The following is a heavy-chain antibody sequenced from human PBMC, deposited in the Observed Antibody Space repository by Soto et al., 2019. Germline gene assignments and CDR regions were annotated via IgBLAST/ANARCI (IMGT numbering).Heavy chain of an antibody. CDR1: GGSISSGDYY. Sequence: SETLSLTCTVSGGSISSGDYYWSWIRQPPGKGLEWIGYIYYGGSTYYNPSLKSRVTISVDTSRNQFSLKLSSVTAADTAVYYCAREGAITGRGRFDYWGQGTLVTVSS. CDR3: AREGAITGRGRFDY. V-gene: IGHV4-30-4*01. J-gene: IGHJ4*02. CDR2: IYYGGST. D-gene: IGHD1-20*01.